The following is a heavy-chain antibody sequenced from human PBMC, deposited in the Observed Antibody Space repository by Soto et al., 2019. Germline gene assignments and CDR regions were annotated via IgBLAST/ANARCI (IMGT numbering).Heavy chain of an antibody. CDR3: AKEWGDWPYCYGMDG. CDR1: GFTFSSYG. D-gene: IGHD3-9*01. V-gene: IGHV3-30*18. CDR2: LSNDGSHK. Sequence: QVQLVESGGGVVQPGRSLRLSCAASGFTFSSYGIHWVRQAPGKGLEWVAALSNDGSHKYYADSVKGRFTIFRDNSKNTLYLQMNSLRAEDTSVYYCAKEWGDWPYCYGMDGWGQGTTVTVSS. J-gene: IGHJ6*02.